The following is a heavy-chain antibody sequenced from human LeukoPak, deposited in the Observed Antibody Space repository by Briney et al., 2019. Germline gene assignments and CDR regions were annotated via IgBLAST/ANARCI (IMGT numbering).Heavy chain of an antibody. V-gene: IGHV1-24*01. CDR3: ATGPPPYYYDSSVWSY. CDR1: GYTLTELS. CDR2: FDPEDGGT. D-gene: IGHD3-22*01. Sequence: GASVKVSCKVSGYTLTELSMHWVRQAPGKGLEWMGGFDPEDGGTIYAQKFQGRVTMTEDTSTDTAYMELSSLRSEDTAVYYCATGPPPYYYDSSVWSYWGQGTLVTVSS. J-gene: IGHJ4*02.